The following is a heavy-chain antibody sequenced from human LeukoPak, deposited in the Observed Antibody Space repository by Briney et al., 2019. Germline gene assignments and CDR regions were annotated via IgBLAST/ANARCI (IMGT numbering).Heavy chain of an antibody. CDR1: GFTFTSSD. J-gene: IGHJ6*04. CDR2: IVVGSGNA. CDR3: AAGGCSSTSCYAMDV. D-gene: IGHD2-2*01. V-gene: IGHV1-58*01. Sequence: SVKVSCKASGFTFTSSDVQWVRQARGQRLEWIGWIVVGSGNANYAQKFQERVTITRDMSTSTAYMELSSLRSEDTAVYYCAAGGCSSTSCYAMDVWGKGTTVTVSS.